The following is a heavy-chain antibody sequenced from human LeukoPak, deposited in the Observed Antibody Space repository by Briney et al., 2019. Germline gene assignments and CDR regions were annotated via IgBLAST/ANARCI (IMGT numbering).Heavy chain of an antibody. CDR3: ATYTHWVAGDV. Sequence: GGSLRLSCAASGFTFSDSWMSWVRQAPGKGLEGVANMNQDGSAKGHVDSVKGRFTISRGNARNSLYLQMSSLRPEDTAVYYCATYTHWVAGDVWGQGTTVTVSS. V-gene: IGHV3-7*01. CDR1: GFTFSDSW. CDR2: MNQDGSAK. J-gene: IGHJ6*02. D-gene: IGHD3-16*01.